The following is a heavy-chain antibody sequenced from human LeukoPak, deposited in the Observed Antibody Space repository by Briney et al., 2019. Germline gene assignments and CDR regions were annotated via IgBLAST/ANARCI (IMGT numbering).Heavy chain of an antibody. D-gene: IGHD2-21*01. J-gene: IGHJ5*02. V-gene: IGHV5-51*04. CDR2: IYPGDSDT. CDR3: ARAGVVANWFYP. Sequence: EALNIYCKGSGYSLTSYWIGWVRQMPGEGLERMGIIYPGDSDTRYSLSFQGQVTISTDKPISTAYLPWSSVKASDTAIYYWARAGVVANWFYPWGEPTLVTHPS. CDR1: GYSLTSYW.